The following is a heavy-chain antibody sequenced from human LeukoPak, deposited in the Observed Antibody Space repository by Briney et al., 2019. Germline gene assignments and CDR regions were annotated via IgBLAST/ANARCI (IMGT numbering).Heavy chain of an antibody. V-gene: IGHV4-34*01. Sequence: SETLSLTCAVYGGSCNDYYCSWIRQPPGKGLEWIGEIHPCGIFYYNSSLMSRVTISIDTSKSQFSLRLTSVTAADTAFYYCARGRDRSKAGDHWGQGSLVTVSS. CDR3: ARGRDRSKAGDH. D-gene: IGHD5-24*01. CDR1: GGSCNDYY. CDR2: IHPCGIF. J-gene: IGHJ4*02.